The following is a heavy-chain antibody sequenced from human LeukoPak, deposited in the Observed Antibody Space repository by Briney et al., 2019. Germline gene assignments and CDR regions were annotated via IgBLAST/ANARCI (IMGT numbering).Heavy chain of an antibody. Sequence: SETLSLTCAVSGVSIGSGGYWSWVRPPPGKGLEWIGYIYYSGRTNYNPSLKSRVSISVDTSKNQFSLKLSSVTAADTAVYYCARDFRGSVDAFDIWGQGTMVAVSS. CDR3: ARDFRGSVDAFDI. J-gene: IGHJ3*02. V-gene: IGHV4-61*08. CDR1: GVSIGSGGY. CDR2: IYYSGRT.